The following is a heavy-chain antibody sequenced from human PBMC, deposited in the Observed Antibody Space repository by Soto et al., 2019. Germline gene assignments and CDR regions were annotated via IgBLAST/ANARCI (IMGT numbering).Heavy chain of an antibody. CDR1: GGSFNRHT. CDR2: IIPIFGTA. CDR3: ARGWGYDSTDYYYAY. J-gene: IGHJ4*02. D-gene: IGHD3-22*01. Sequence: QVQLVQSGAEVRQPGSSVRVSCKASGGSFNRHTISWVRQAPGQGLEWMGGIIPIFGTANHAQKFQGRVTIIADESTSTVYMELSSLGSDDTDIYYCARGWGYDSTDYYYAYWGQGTLVIVSS. V-gene: IGHV1-69*01.